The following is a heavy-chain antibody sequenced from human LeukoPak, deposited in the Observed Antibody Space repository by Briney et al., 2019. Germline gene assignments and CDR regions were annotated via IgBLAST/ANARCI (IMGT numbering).Heavy chain of an antibody. Sequence: GGSLRPSCAASGFTFDDYGLSWVRQVPGKGLEWVSGIPWNGGRTTYADSVKGRFTISRDNAKNSLYLQMNSLRAEDTALYYCARGYCGNSSCSRGFDYWGQGTLVTVSS. V-gene: IGHV3-20*04. D-gene: IGHD2-21*01. J-gene: IGHJ4*02. CDR2: IPWNGGRT. CDR3: ARGYCGNSSCSRGFDY. CDR1: GFTFDDYG.